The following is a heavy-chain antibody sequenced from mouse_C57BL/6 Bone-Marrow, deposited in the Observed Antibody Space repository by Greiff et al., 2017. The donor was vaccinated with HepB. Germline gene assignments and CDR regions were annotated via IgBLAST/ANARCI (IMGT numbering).Heavy chain of an antibody. V-gene: IGHV5-17*01. CDR3: ARTHYGSITWFAY. CDR1: GFTFSDYG. D-gene: IGHD1-1*01. J-gene: IGHJ3*01. Sequence: EVKLVESGGGLVKPGGSLKLSCAASGFTFSDYGMHWVRQAPEKGLEWVAYISSGSSTIYYADTVKGRFTISRDNAKNTLFLQMTSLRSEDTAMYDCARTHYGSITWFAYWGQGTLVTVSA. CDR2: ISSGSSTI.